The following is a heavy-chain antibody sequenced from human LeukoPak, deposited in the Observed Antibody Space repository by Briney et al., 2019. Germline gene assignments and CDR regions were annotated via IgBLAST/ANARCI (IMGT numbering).Heavy chain of an antibody. V-gene: IGHV3-30-3*01. D-gene: IGHD1-26*01. CDR3: ARDTFWE. Sequence: GGSLRLSCAASGFTFSGCTMHWVRQAPGKGLDWVAVISYDGSNKYYADSVKGRFTISRDNSKNTLYLQMNSLRAEDTAVYYCARDTFWEWGQGTLVTVSS. CDR1: GFTFSGCT. CDR2: ISYDGSNK. J-gene: IGHJ4*02.